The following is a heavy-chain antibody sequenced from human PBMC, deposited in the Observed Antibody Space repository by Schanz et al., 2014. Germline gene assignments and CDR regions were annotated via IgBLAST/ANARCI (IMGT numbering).Heavy chain of an antibody. Sequence: QVQLVQSGAEVKKPRASVKVSCKASGYPFSNYGISWLRQAPGQGFEWMAWMSYNGNTKYAQSLQGRVTVTRDTSTSTSYMELRSLTSDDTAVYYCARDVPINDYWGQGTPVTVSS. CDR3: ARDVPINDY. J-gene: IGHJ4*02. D-gene: IGHD2-2*01. V-gene: IGHV1-18*01. CDR1: GYPFSNYG. CDR2: MSYNGNT.